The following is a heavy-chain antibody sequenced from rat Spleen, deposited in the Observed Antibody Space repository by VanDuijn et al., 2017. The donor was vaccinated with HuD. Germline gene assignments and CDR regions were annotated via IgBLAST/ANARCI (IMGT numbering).Heavy chain of an antibody. CDR3: ARRHYGYTYYFDT. Sequence: EVQLVESGGGLVQPGRSLKLSCAASGFTFSDYGVAWVRQAPTTGLEWVATISYGDSSGHSGTSYRDSVKGRFTISRDNAKSTLSLQMDSLRSEDTATYYCARRHYGYTYYFDTGAKESWSQSPQ. CDR1: GFTFSDYG. D-gene: IGHD1-9*01. V-gene: IGHV5-29*01. CDR2: ISYGDSSGHSGT. J-gene: IGHJ2*01.